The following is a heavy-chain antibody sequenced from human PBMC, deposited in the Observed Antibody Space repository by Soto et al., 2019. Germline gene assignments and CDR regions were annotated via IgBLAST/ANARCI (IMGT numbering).Heavy chain of an antibody. Sequence: SETRSLTCTVSGASISGSSYYWGWIRQPPGKGLEWIGSIHYSGSTNDNPSLKGRVTISVDTSKNQFSLKLSSVTATDTAMYFCARTSMFREIIINYMDVWGKGTAVTVSS. CDR2: IHYSGST. D-gene: IGHD3-10*01. CDR3: ARTSMFREIIINYMDV. J-gene: IGHJ6*03. V-gene: IGHV4-39*01. CDR1: GASISGSSYY.